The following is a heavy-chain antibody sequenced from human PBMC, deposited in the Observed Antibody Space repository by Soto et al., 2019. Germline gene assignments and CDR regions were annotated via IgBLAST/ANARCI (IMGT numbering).Heavy chain of an antibody. Sequence: ASVKVSCKASGYTFTGYYMRWVRQAPGQGLEWMGWINPNSGGTNYAQKFQGRVTMTRDTSISTAYMELSSLRSDDTAVYYCARAPSASHSGSYYRPYYYYGMDVWGQGTTVTVSS. J-gene: IGHJ6*02. CDR2: INPNSGGT. V-gene: IGHV1-2*02. D-gene: IGHD3-10*01. CDR1: GYTFTGYY. CDR3: ARAPSASHSGSYYRPYYYYGMDV.